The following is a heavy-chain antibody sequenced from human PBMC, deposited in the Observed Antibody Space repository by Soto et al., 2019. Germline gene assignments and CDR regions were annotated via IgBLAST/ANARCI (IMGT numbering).Heavy chain of an antibody. CDR2: IYYSGST. D-gene: IGHD3-22*01. J-gene: IGHJ4*02. CDR1: GGSISSGGYY. Sequence: SETLSLTCTVSGGSISSGGYYWSWIRQHPGKGLEWIGYIYYSGSTYYNPSLKSRVTISVDTSKNQFSLKLSSVTAADTAVYYCASVPSSGYYPRFVDYWGQGTLVTVSS. CDR3: ASVPSSGYYPRFVDY. V-gene: IGHV4-31*03.